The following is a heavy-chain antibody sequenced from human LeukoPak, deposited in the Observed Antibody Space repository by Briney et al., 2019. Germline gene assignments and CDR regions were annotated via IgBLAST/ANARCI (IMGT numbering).Heavy chain of an antibody. V-gene: IGHV4-34*01. J-gene: IGHJ4*02. Sequence: SETLSPTCAVYGGSFSADYWSWIRQPPGRGLEWIGEINPSGNTRYNPSLKSRVIISVDTSKNQFSLKLSSVTAADTAMYYCARVPMHLWPREDYWGQGTLVTVSS. D-gene: IGHD3-16*01. CDR3: ARVPMHLWPREDY. CDR2: INPSGNT. CDR1: GGSFSADY.